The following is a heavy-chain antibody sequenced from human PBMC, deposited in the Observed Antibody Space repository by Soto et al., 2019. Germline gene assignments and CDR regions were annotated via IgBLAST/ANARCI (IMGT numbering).Heavy chain of an antibody. CDR3: AKEYDFWSGYTGD. Sequence: GSLRLSWSASEFTFSSYSVIWVRQAPGKGLEWVSAISGSGGATYYADSVKGRFTISRDNSKNTLYLQMNGLRAEDTAVYYCAKEYDFWSGYTGDWGQGTLVTVSS. V-gene: IGHV3-23*01. J-gene: IGHJ4*02. D-gene: IGHD3-3*01. CDR1: EFTFSSYS. CDR2: ISGSGGAT.